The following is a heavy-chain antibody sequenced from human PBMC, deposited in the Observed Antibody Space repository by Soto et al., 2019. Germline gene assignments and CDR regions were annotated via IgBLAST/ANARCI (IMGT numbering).Heavy chain of an antibody. V-gene: IGHV4-34*01. CDR1: GGSFSGYY. D-gene: IGHD2-2*01. CDR2: INHSGST. Sequence: SETLSLTCAVYGGSFSGYYWSWIRQPPGKGLEWIGEINHSGSTNYNPSLKSRVTISVDTSKNQFSLKLSSVTAADTAVYYCARRSGESDCSSTSCYEAYYYMDVWGKGTTVTVSS. CDR3: ARRSGESDCSSTSCYEAYYYMDV. J-gene: IGHJ6*03.